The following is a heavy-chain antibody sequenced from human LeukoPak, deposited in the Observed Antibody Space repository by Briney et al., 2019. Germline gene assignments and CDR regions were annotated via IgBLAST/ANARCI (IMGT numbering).Heavy chain of an antibody. D-gene: IGHD4-17*01. CDR2: INHSGST. V-gene: IGHV4-34*01. Sequence: SETLSLTCAVYGGSFSGYYWSWIRQPPGKGLEWIGEINHSGSTNYNPSLKSRVTISVDTSKNQFSLKLSSVTAADTAVYYCARGRLRLVSWFDPWGQGTLVTVSS. CDR3: ARGRLRLVSWFDP. J-gene: IGHJ5*02. CDR1: GGSFSGYY.